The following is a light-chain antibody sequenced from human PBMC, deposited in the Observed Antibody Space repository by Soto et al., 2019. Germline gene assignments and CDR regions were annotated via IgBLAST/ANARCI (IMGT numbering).Light chain of an antibody. J-gene: IGKJ3*01. CDR3: QQYYKSPIT. V-gene: IGKV4-1*01. CDR2: WAS. CDR1: QSVLYSSNNKNY. Sequence: DIVMTQSPDSLAVSLGERATINCKSSQSVLYSSNNKNYLAWYQQKPGQPPKLLIYWASTRESGVPDRFSGSGSGTDFTLTISSLQAEDVAVYYCQQYYKSPITCGPGTKVDIK.